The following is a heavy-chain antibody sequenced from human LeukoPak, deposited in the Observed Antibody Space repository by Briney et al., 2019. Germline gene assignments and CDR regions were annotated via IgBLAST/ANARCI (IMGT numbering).Heavy chain of an antibody. CDR3: ASQPTYYYGSGSRGYFDH. V-gene: IGHV4-39*01. D-gene: IGHD3-10*01. Sequence: WVRQPPGKGLEWIGSIYYSGSTYFNASLKSRVTISVDTAKNQLSLKLSSVTAADTAVYYCASQPTYYYGSGSRGYFDHWGQGTLVTVSS. J-gene: IGHJ4*02. CDR2: IYYSGST.